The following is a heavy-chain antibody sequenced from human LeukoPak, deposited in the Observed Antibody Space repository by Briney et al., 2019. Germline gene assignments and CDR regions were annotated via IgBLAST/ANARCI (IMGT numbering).Heavy chain of an antibody. CDR2: ISSSGSTI. CDR1: GFTFSSYE. V-gene: IGHV3-48*03. D-gene: IGHD2-21*02. J-gene: IGHJ1*01. CDR3: ARDYREAYCGGDCYSRFQH. Sequence: PGGSLRLSCAASGFTFSSYEMNWVRQAPGKGLEWVSYISSSGSTIYYADSVKGRFTISRDNAKNSLYLQMNSLRAEDTAVYYCARDYREAYCGGDCYSRFQHWGQGTLVTVSS.